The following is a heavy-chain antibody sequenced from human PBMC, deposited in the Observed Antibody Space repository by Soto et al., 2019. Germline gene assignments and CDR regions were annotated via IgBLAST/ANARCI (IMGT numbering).Heavy chain of an antibody. CDR3: ARDAWGYNWNHFDY. CDR2: IIPIFGTA. V-gene: IGHV1-69*13. CDR1: GGTFSSYA. D-gene: IGHD1-1*01. Sequence: SVKVSCKASGGTFSSYAISWVRQAPGQGLEWMGGIIPIFGTANYAQKFQGRVTITADESTSTAYMELSSLRSEDTAVYYCARDAWGYNWNHFDYWGQGTLVTVYS. J-gene: IGHJ4*02.